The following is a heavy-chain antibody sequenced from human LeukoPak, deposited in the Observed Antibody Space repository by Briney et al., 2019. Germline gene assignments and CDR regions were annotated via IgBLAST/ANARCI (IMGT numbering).Heavy chain of an antibody. CDR3: ARGGRYFDWSD. D-gene: IGHD3-9*01. CDR2: IYSGDST. CDR1: GFTVSSNY. Sequence: GGSLRLSCAASGFTVSSNYMSWVRQAPGKGLEWVSVIYSGDSTYYADSVKGRFTISRDNSKNTLYLQMNSLRAEDTAVYYCARGGRYFDWSDWGQGTLVTVSS. V-gene: IGHV3-66*01. J-gene: IGHJ4*02.